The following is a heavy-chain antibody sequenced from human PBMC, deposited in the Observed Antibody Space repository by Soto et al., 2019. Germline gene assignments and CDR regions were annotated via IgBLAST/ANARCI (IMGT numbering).Heavy chain of an antibody. CDR2: MNPDSGNT. D-gene: IGHD6-19*01. Sequence: QVQLVQSGAEVKKPGASVKVSCKASGYTCTSYGINWVRQATGQGLEWMGWMNPDSGNTGYAQKFQGRVTMTRNTSISTAYMELSSLRSEDTAVYYCARERSSGWYVDYWGQGTLVTVSS. CDR3: ARERSSGWYVDY. J-gene: IGHJ4*02. V-gene: IGHV1-8*01. CDR1: GYTCTSYG.